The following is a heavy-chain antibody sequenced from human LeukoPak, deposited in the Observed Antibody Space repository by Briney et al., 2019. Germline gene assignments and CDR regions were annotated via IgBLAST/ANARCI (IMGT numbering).Heavy chain of an antibody. CDR1: GCSISTYY. CDR2: IYDSGST. J-gene: IGHJ4*02. Sequence: SETLSLTCTVSGCSISTYYWSRIRQPPGKGLEGSGYIYDSGSTSYDPPLKSRVTISVDTSKNQFSLKLTSVTAADSAVYYCARAPVLYYFDFWGQGTLVTVSS. D-gene: IGHD2/OR15-2a*01. CDR3: ARAPVLYYFDF. V-gene: IGHV4-59*01.